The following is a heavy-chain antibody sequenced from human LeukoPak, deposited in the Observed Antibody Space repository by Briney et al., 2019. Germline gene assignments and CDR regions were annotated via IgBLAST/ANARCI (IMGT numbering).Heavy chain of an antibody. CDR2: ISYDGRNK. Sequence: PGRSLRLSCAASGFIFSSYGMHWVRQVPGKGLEWVAVISYDGRNKHYVDSVKGRFIISRDNSKNTLYLQMNSLRAEDTAVYYCAKDRPTPYFDYWGQGTLVAVSS. CDR1: GFIFSSYG. J-gene: IGHJ4*02. D-gene: IGHD4-17*01. V-gene: IGHV3-30*18. CDR3: AKDRPTPYFDY.